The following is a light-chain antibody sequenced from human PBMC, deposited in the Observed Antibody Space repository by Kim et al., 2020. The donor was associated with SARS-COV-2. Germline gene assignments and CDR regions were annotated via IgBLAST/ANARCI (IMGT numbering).Light chain of an antibody. Sequence: SQGERATLSCRASQSVSSSYLAGYQQKPGQAPRLLIYGASSRATGIPDRFSGSGSGTDFTLTISRLEPEDFAVYYCHQYGSSPWTFGQGTKVDIK. CDR3: HQYGSSPWT. CDR2: GAS. J-gene: IGKJ1*01. V-gene: IGKV3-20*01. CDR1: QSVSSSY.